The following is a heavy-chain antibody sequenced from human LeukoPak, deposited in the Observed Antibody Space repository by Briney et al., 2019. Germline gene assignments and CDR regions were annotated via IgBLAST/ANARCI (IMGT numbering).Heavy chain of an antibody. D-gene: IGHD2-2*01. CDR2: IYTSGST. J-gene: IGHJ4*02. Sequence: MASETLSLTCTVSGGSLKSTSYFWSWIRQPAGKGLEWIGRIYTSGSTNYNPSPKSRVTISVDTSKNQFSLKLTSVTAADTAVYYCARGGVVVPAAPLDYWGQGTLVTVSS. CDR1: GGSLKSTSYF. CDR3: ARGGVVVPAAPLDY. V-gene: IGHV4-61*02.